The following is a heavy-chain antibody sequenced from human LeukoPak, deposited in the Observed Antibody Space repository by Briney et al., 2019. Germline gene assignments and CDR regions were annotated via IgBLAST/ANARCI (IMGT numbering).Heavy chain of an antibody. J-gene: IGHJ4*02. V-gene: IGHV1-69*13. CDR1: GGTFSSYA. CDR3: ASLEMATISFDY. D-gene: IGHD5-24*01. CDR2: IIPVFGTA. Sequence: VASVKVSCKASGGTFSSYAISWVRQAPGQGLEWVGGIIPVFGTANYAQRFQGRVTITADESTSTAYMELSSLRSEDTAVYYCASLEMATISFDYWGQGTLVTVSS.